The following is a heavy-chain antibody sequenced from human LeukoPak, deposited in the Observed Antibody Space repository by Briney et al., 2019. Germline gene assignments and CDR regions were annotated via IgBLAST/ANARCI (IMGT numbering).Heavy chain of an antibody. CDR1: GFTVSSNY. Sequence: GGSLRLSCEASGFTVSSNYMSWVRQAPGKGLEWVSIIYAGGSTYYADSVKDRFTISRDNYKNTVYLQMSSLRGEDTAVYYCTRPQPYDYWGQGTLVTVSS. V-gene: IGHV3-66*01. CDR2: IYAGGST. D-gene: IGHD5-18*01. J-gene: IGHJ4*02. CDR3: TRPQPYDY.